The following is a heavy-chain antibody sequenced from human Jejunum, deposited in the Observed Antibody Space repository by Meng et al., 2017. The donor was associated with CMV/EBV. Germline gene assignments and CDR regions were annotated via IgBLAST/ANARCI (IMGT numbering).Heavy chain of an antibody. J-gene: IGHJ4*02. CDR3: AHSTRRERCSGGNCYYFDY. Sequence: GVGVGWIRQPPGKAPEWLALLFWDGDKRYRSSPKSRLTITGDTSKNQVVLTMTNVDPVDTATYFCAHSTRRERCSGGNCYYFDYWGQGTLVTVSS. D-gene: IGHD2-15*01. CDR1: GVG. CDR2: LFWDGDK. V-gene: IGHV2-5*02.